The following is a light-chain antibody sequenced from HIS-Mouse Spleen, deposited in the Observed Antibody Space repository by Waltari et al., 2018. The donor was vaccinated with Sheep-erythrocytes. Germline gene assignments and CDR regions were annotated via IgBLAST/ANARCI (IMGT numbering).Light chain of an antibody. Sequence: QSALTQPRSASGSPGQSVTIPCPGTSSDVGGYNYVSWYQQHPGKAPKRMIYDVSNRPSGVSNRFSGSKSGNTASLTISGLQAEDEADYYCSSYTSSSTLVFGTGTKVTVL. CDR1: SSDVGGYNY. V-gene: IGLV2-14*03. CDR2: DVS. J-gene: IGLJ1*01. CDR3: SSYTSSSTLV.